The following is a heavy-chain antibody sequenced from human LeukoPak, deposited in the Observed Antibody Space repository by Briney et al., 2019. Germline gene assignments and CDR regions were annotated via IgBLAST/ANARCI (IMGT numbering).Heavy chain of an antibody. Sequence: GGSLRLSCTASGFTFGDYAMSWVRQAPGKGLEWVGFIRSKAYGGTTEYAASVKGRFTISRDDSKSIAYLQMNSLKTEDTAVYYCTRGGGSYYWGQGTLATVPS. D-gene: IGHD1-26*01. CDR3: TRGGGSYY. V-gene: IGHV3-49*04. CDR2: IRSKAYGGTT. J-gene: IGHJ4*02. CDR1: GFTFGDYA.